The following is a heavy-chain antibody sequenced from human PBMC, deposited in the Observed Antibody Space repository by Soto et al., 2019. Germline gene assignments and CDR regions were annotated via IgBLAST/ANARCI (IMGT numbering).Heavy chain of an antibody. D-gene: IGHD3-22*01. CDR2: IIPILGIA. V-gene: IGHV1-69*08. Sequence: QVQLVQSGAEVKKPGSSVKVSCKASGGTFSSYTISWVRQAPGQGLEWMGRIIPILGIANYAQKFQGRVTITADKSTSTAYMGLSSLRSEDTVVYYCARDLHYDRSGYYPYWCQGTLVTVSS. J-gene: IGHJ4*02. CDR3: ARDLHYDRSGYYPY. CDR1: GGTFSSYT.